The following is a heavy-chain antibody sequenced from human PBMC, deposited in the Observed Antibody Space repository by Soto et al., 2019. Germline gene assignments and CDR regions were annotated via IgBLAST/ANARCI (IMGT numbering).Heavy chain of an antibody. Sequence: EVQLVESGGGLVKPGGSLRLSCAASGFTFSNAWMSWVRQAPGKGLEWVGRIKSKTDGGTTDYAAPVKGRFTISRDDSKNTLYLQMNSLKAEDTDVYYCTTAPAEYYYGMELWGQGTTVTVSS. CDR1: GFTFSNAW. V-gene: IGHV3-15*01. CDR3: TTAPAEYYYGMEL. J-gene: IGHJ6*02. CDR2: IKSKTDGGTT.